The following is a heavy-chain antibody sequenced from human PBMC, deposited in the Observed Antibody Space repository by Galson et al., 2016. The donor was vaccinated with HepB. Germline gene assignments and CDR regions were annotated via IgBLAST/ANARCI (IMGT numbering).Heavy chain of an antibody. CDR2: IMPVFGTT. J-gene: IGHJ4*02. D-gene: IGHD3-9*01. CDR3: ARYNPDWYYLDF. V-gene: IGHV1-69*06. CDR1: GGTFGSHA. Sequence: SVKVSCKASGGTFGSHAISWVRQAPGQGLVWMGSIMPVFGTTTYARNFQGRVTITADKSTSTAYMELSGLRYDDTAVYYCARYNPDWYYLDFWGPGTLVTVSS.